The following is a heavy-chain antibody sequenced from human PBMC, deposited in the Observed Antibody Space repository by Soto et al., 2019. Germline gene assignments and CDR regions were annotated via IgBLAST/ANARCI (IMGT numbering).Heavy chain of an antibody. CDR3: AKDKVTVVTTAFDI. D-gene: IGHD2-15*01. CDR1: GFTFDGYA. Sequence: EVQLVESGGGLVQPGRSLRLSCAASGFTFDGYAMHWVRQAPGKGLEWVSGISWNSGSIGYADSVKGRFTISRDNAKNSLYLQMNSLRAEDTALYYCAKDKVTVVTTAFDIWGQGTMVTVSS. CDR2: ISWNSGSI. J-gene: IGHJ3*02. V-gene: IGHV3-9*01.